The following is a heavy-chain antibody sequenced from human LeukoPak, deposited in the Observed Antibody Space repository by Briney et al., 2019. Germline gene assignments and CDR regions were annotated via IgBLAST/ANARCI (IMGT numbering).Heavy chain of an antibody. CDR2: IRGTADNA. CDR1: GFTFSNYA. V-gene: IGHV3-23*01. D-gene: IGHD2-15*01. CDR3: AKRGYCSGGACYSGAAPHFDY. Sequence: GGSLRLSCAASGFTFSNYAMSWVRQAPGKGLEWVSAIRGTADNAYYADSVKGRLTISRDNSKSTLYLQMNSLRAEDTAVYYCAKRGYCSGGACYSGAAPHFDYWGQGTLVTVSS. J-gene: IGHJ4*02.